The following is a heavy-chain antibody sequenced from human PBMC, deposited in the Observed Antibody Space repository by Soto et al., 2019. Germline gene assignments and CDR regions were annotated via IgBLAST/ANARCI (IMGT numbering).Heavy chain of an antibody. CDR3: AASYGSGYRAFDY. V-gene: IGHV1-69*02. CDR1: GDTFSFYT. CDR2: INPIVSMS. Sequence: QVQLVQSGTEVKKPGSSVKVSCKASGDTFSFYTINWVRQAPGLGLEWVGRINPIVSMSNYAQKFQGRVPMTADKSTSTAYMELRSLRSDDTAMYFCAASYGSGYRAFDYWGQGALVTVSS. J-gene: IGHJ4*02. D-gene: IGHD3-10*01.